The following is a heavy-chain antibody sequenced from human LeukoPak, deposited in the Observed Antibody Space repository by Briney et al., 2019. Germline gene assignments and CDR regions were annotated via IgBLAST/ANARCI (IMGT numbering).Heavy chain of an antibody. CDR3: ARGPPGLARIAAAGLVYYYYMDV. J-gene: IGHJ6*03. CDR1: GGSISSYY. D-gene: IGHD6-13*01. CDR2: IYYSGST. V-gene: IGHV4-59*01. Sequence: SETLSLTCTVSGGSISSYYWSWIRQPPGKGLEWIGYIYYSGSTNYNPSLKSRVTISVDTSKNQFSLKLSSVTAADTAVYYCARGPPGLARIAAAGLVYYYYMDVWGKGTTVTVSS.